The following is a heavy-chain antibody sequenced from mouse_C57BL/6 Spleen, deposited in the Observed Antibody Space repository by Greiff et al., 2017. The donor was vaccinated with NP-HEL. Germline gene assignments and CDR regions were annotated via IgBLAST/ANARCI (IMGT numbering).Heavy chain of an antibody. J-gene: IGHJ2*01. CDR1: GYTFTDYN. V-gene: IGHV1-18*01. CDR2: INPNNGGT. CDR3: ARKITTVVAMDY. D-gene: IGHD1-1*01. Sequence: EVQLQQSGPELVKPGASVKIPCKASGYTFTDYNMDWVKQSHGKSLEWIGDINPNNGGTIYNQKFKGQATLTVDTSYSTTYMELRSLTSEDTAVYYCARKITTVVAMDYWGRGTTLTVSS.